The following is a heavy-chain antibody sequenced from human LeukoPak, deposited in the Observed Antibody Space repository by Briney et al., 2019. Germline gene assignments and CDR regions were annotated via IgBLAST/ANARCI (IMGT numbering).Heavy chain of an antibody. D-gene: IGHD3-22*01. J-gene: IGHJ4*02. Sequence: GGSLRLSCAASGFTFSSYSMNWVRQAPGKGLEWVSSISSSSSYIYYADSVKGRFTISRDNAKKSLYLQMNSLRAEDTAVYYCARDNGVVVVREIDYWGQGTLVTVSS. CDR1: GFTFSSYS. V-gene: IGHV3-21*01. CDR2: ISSSSSYI. CDR3: ARDNGVVVVREIDY.